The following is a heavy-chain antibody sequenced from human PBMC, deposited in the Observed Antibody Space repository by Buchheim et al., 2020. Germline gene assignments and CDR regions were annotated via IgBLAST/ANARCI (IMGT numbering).Heavy chain of an antibody. J-gene: IGHJ5*02. D-gene: IGHD4-17*01. CDR1: GFTFSSYA. Sequence: EVQLLESGGGLVQPGGSLRLSCAASGFTFSSYAMSWVRQAPGKGLEWVSAISGSGGGTYYADSVKGRFTISRDNSKNTLYLQMNSLRAEDTAVYYCAKDPKVDYGDDVNNWCDPWGQGTL. CDR2: ISGSGGGT. CDR3: AKDPKVDYGDDVNNWCDP. V-gene: IGHV3-23*01.